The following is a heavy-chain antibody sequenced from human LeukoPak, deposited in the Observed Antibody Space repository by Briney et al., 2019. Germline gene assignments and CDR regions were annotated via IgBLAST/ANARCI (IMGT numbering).Heavy chain of an antibody. V-gene: IGHV4-30-2*01. CDR2: IYHSGST. Sequence: TLSLTCAVAGGSISSGGYSWSWIRQPPGKGLESIGYIYHSGSTYYNPSLKSRVTISVDRSKNQFSLKLSSVTAADTAVYYCARDSRAGAFDIWGQGTMVTVSS. D-gene: IGHD2-2*01. J-gene: IGHJ3*02. CDR1: GGSISSGGYS. CDR3: ARDSRAGAFDI.